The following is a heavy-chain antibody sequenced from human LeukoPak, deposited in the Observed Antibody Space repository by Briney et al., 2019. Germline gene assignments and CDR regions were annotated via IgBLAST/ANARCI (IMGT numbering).Heavy chain of an antibody. D-gene: IGHD2-15*01. Sequence: SETLSLTCTVSGGSISSSSYYWGWIRQPPGKGLEWIGSIYYSGSTYYNPSLKSRVTISVDTSKNQFSLKLSSVTAADTAVYYCARPASLNWYCSGGSCHSPFDYWGQGTLVTVSS. CDR2: IYYSGST. CDR1: GGSISSSSYY. CDR3: ARPASLNWYCSGGSCHSPFDY. J-gene: IGHJ4*02. V-gene: IGHV4-39*01.